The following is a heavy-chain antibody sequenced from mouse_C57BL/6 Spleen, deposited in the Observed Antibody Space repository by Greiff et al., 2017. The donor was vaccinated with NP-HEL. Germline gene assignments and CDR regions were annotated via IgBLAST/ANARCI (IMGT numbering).Heavy chain of an antibody. Sequence: QVQLQQSGAELAKPGASVKLSCKASGYTFTSYWMHWVKQRPGQGLEWIGYINPSSGYAKYNQKFKDKATLTADKSSSTAYMQLSSLTYEDSAVYYCAKTGITTVVRVYFDYWGQGTTLTVSS. CDR3: AKTGITTVVRVYFDY. CDR2: INPSSGYA. V-gene: IGHV1-7*01. D-gene: IGHD1-1*01. CDR1: GYTFTSYW. J-gene: IGHJ2*01.